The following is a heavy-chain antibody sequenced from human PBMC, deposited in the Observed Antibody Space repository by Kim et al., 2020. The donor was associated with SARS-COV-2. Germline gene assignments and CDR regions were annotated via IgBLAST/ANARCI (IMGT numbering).Heavy chain of an antibody. CDR2: LYSGGST. CDR1: GIRVSSNY. Sequence: GGSLRLSCAASGIRVSSNYMTWVRQAPGKGLEWVSVLYSGGSTYYADSVKGRFTISRDISKNTLYLQMNSLRAEDTAVYYCARWYYYDRSGYYIDYWGQGTLVTVSS. V-gene: IGHV3-53*01. CDR3: ARWYYYDRSGYYIDY. J-gene: IGHJ4*02. D-gene: IGHD3-22*01.